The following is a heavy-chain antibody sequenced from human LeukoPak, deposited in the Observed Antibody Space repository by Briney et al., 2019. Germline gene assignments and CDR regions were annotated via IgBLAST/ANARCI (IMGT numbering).Heavy chain of an antibody. J-gene: IGHJ6*02. CDR1: GFTISSNS. CDR2: IFSGGSA. V-gene: IGHV3-66*01. CDR3: WCPLGSGWAHV. Sequence: AGKLRCYCAGSGFTISSNSMTWVGQGPGQGLEGVLVIFSGGSAYYPDSVKGSSTISRDTSRSTHYLQINSLTADNTALYYYWCPLGSGWAHVGGQTTTAAASS. D-gene: IGHD2-8*01.